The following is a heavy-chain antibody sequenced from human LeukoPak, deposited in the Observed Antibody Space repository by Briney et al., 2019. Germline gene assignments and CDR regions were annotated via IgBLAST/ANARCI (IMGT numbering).Heavy chain of an antibody. CDR2: ISLTGLT. Sequence: SETLSLTCGVSGGSISNTNWWSWVRQPPGQGLEWIGEISLTGLTHYNPSLKSRVTVSLDKSKDHLSLNLPSVTAADTAVYYCSRENGAFSPFGYWGQGTLVTVLS. J-gene: IGHJ4*02. CDR3: SRENGAFSPFGY. CDR1: GGSISNTNW. V-gene: IGHV4-4*02. D-gene: IGHD2-8*01.